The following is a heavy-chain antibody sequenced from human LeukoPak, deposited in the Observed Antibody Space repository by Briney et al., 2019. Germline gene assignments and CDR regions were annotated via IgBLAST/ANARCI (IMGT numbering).Heavy chain of an antibody. CDR1: GGSFSGYY. Sequence: SETLSLTCAVYGGSFSGYYWSWIRQPPGKGLEWIGEINHSGSTNYNPSLKSRVTISVDTSKNQFSLKLSSVTAADTAVYYCARGVWAGSATWSDYWGQGTLVTVSS. V-gene: IGHV4-34*01. CDR3: ARGVWAGSATWSDY. D-gene: IGHD2-15*01. CDR2: INHSGST. J-gene: IGHJ4*02.